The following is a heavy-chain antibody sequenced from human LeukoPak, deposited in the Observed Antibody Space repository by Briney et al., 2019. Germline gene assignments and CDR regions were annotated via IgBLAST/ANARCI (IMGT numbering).Heavy chain of an antibody. CDR1: GGSISSSSYY. V-gene: IGHV4-61*02. J-gene: IGHJ4*02. Sequence: SETLSLTCTVSGGSISSSSYYWSWIRQPAGKGLEWIGRIYTSGSTNYNPSLKSRVTMSVDTSKNQFSLKLSSVTAADTAVYYCARLGAGLDYWGQGTLVTVSS. D-gene: IGHD3-10*01. CDR2: IYTSGST. CDR3: ARLGAGLDY.